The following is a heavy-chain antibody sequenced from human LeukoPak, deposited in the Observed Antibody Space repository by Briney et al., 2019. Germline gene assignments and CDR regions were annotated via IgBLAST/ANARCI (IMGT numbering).Heavy chain of an antibody. Sequence: PSQTLSLTCTVSGGSISSGSYYWSWIRQPAGKGLEWIGRIYSSESTNYNPSLKSRVTISVDTSKNQFSLKLSSVTAADTAVYYCATAYYYDSSVEWFDPWGQGTLVTVSS. CDR2: IYSSEST. V-gene: IGHV4-61*02. CDR1: GGSISSGSYY. J-gene: IGHJ5*02. D-gene: IGHD3-22*01. CDR3: ATAYYYDSSVEWFDP.